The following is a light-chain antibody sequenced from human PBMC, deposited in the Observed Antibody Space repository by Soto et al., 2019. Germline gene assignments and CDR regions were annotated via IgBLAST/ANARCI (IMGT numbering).Light chain of an antibody. J-gene: IGKJ4*01. V-gene: IGKV3-11*01. CDR2: DAS. CDR3: QQGNNWPLT. CDR1: QSVSSY. Sequence: ENVLTQSPATLSLSPGKRATLSCRASQSVSSYLAWYQQKPGQGPRLLIYDASNRATGIPARFSGSGSGTDFTLTISSLEPEDFAVYYCQQGNNWPLTFGGGTQVEIK.